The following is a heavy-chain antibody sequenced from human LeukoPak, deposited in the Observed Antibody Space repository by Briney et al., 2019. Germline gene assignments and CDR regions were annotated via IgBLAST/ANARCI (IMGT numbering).Heavy chain of an antibody. D-gene: IGHD6-6*01. CDR2: INSDGSST. Sequence: GGSLRLSCAASGFTFSNAWMSWVRQAPGKGLVWVSRINSDGSSTTYADSVKGQFTISRDNAKNTLYLQMNSLRAEDTAVYYCARGGVYSTSAVDYWGQGTLVTVSS. V-gene: IGHV3-74*01. CDR3: ARGGVYSTSAVDY. CDR1: GFTFSNAW. J-gene: IGHJ4*02.